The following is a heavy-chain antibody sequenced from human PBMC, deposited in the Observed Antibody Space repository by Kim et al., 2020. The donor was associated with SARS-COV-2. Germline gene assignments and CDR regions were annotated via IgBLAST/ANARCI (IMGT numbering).Heavy chain of an antibody. CDR1: GFTFSSYH. CDR2: IRTTGGST. V-gene: IGHV3-64D*09. J-gene: IGHJ4*02. Sequence: GGSLRLSCSASGFTFSSYHMHWVRQAPGKGLEHVSAIRTTGGSTHYADSVKGRFTISRDNSKNTLYLQMSSLRDEDTAVYYCVKGVGGSGSYFCWGQGTLGTVSS. CDR3: VKGVGGSGSYFC. D-gene: IGHD1-26*01.